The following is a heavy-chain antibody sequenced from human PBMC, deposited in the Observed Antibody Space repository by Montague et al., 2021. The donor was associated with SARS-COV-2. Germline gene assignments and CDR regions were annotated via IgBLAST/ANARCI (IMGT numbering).Heavy chain of an antibody. CDR1: GFTFSDYY. J-gene: IGHJ4*02. CDR2: ISSSSSFR. V-gene: IGHV3-11*05. CDR3: GRARITFFGGVIGPLDY. D-gene: IGHD3-3*01. Sequence: SLRLSCAASGFTFSDYYMSWIRQAPGKGLEWVSYISSSSSFRNYADSVKGRFTISRDNAKNSLYLQMNSLRAEDTAVYFCGRARITFFGGVIGPLDYWGQGTLVTVSS.